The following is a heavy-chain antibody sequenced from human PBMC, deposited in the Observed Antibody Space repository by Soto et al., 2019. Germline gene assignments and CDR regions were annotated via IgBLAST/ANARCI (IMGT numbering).Heavy chain of an antibody. CDR1: GGSISSYY. CDR2: IYYSGST. Sequence: SETLSLTCTVSGGSISSYYWIWIRQPPGKGLEWIGYIYYSGSTNYNPSLKSRVTIPVDTSKNQFPLKLSSVTAADTAVYYCARGGGWYNWNDEGFVYWGQGTLVTVSS. V-gene: IGHV4-59*01. CDR3: ARGGGWYNWNDEGFVY. D-gene: IGHD1-1*01. J-gene: IGHJ4*02.